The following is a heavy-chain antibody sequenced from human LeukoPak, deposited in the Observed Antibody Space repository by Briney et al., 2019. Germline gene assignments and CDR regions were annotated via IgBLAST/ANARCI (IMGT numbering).Heavy chain of an antibody. V-gene: IGHV4-39*01. J-gene: IGHJ4*02. CDR2: IYNSGTT. CDR1: GGSIRNSSFY. CDR3: AGGSYSYYFDY. Sequence: SETLSLTCAVSGGSIRNSSFYWGWIRQPPGKGLEWIASIYNSGTTYYNPSIKSRITIFVDTSKNQVSLKLRSVTAADTAVYYCAGGSYSYYFDYWGQGTLVTVSS. D-gene: IGHD1-26*01.